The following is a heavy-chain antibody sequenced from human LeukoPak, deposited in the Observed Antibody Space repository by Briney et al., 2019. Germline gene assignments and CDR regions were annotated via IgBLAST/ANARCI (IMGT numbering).Heavy chain of an antibody. Sequence: GRSLRLSCAASGFTFDDYAMHWVRQAPGKGLEWVSGISWNSGSIGYADSVKGRFTISRDNAKNSLYLQMNSLRAEDMALYYCAKDTGGGSYYVGPFDYWGQGTLVTVSS. J-gene: IGHJ4*02. D-gene: IGHD1-26*01. V-gene: IGHV3-9*03. CDR2: ISWNSGSI. CDR1: GFTFDDYA. CDR3: AKDTGGGSYYVGPFDY.